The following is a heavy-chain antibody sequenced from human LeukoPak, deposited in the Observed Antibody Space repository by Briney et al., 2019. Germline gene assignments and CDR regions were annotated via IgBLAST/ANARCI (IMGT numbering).Heavy chain of an antibody. CDR2: ISSSSSYI. CDR1: GFTFSSNS. V-gene: IGHV3-21*01. D-gene: IGHD3-10*02. CDR3: ARGWDDCSGSYNPQ. J-gene: IGHJ4*02. Sequence: GGSLRLSCAASGFTFSSNSMNWVLQAPGKGLEWVSSISSSSSYIYYADSVKGRFTISRDNAKNSLYLQMNSLRAEDTAVYYCARGWDDCSGSYNPQWGRGTLVTVSS.